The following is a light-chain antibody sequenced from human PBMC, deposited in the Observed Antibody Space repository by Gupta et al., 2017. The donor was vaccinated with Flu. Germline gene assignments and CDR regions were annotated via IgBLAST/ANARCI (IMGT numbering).Light chain of an antibody. CDR2: KTS. CDR3: QQYNTYSRT. CDR1: QNVGYW. V-gene: IGKV1-5*03. J-gene: IGKJ1*01. Sequence: PPHLSASVGDRVTITCRASQNVGYWLAWYQQKPGKAPNLLISKTSKVQSGVPSRFSGRGSGTEFTLTISSRQPDDFATYYCQQYNTYSRTFGQGTXVEIK.